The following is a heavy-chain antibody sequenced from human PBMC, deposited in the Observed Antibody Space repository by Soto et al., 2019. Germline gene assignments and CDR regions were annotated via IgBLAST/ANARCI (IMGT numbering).Heavy chain of an antibody. V-gene: IGHV3-33*01. Sequence: QVQLVESGGGVVQPGRSLRLSCVASGFIFSNYGIHWVRQAPGKGLEWVAVLWYDGSKEYYVDSVRGRFTISRDNSKNTLYLQMNNLRAEDTAVYYCARGTGQQAPDLFDCWGQGAQVTVSA. CDR2: LWYDGSKE. CDR3: ARGTGQQAPDLFDC. CDR1: GFIFSNYG. J-gene: IGHJ4*02. D-gene: IGHD6-13*01.